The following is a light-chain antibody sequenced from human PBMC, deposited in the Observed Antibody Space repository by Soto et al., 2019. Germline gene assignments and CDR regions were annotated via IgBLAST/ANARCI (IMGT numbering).Light chain of an antibody. CDR1: QSVTSNY. Sequence: EIVLTQSPATLSVSPGERATLSCRASQSVTSNYLAWYQQKPGQAPRLLIYGVSSRATGVPDRFSGSGSGTDFTLTISRLEPEDFAVYYCQQYGSSPPRITFGPGTKVDIK. CDR3: QQYGSSPPRIT. V-gene: IGKV3-20*01. J-gene: IGKJ3*01. CDR2: GVS.